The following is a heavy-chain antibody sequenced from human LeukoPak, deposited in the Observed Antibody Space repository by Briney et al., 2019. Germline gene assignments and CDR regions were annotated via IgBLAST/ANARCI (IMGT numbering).Heavy chain of an antibody. D-gene: IGHD2-15*01. CDR3: ATMDIVVVYAMDV. J-gene: IGHJ6*02. V-gene: IGHV3-30*03. Sequence: GGSLRLSCAASGFTFSSYGMHGVRQAPGKGLEWVAVISYDGSNKYYADSVKGRFTISRDNSKNTLYLQMNSLRAEDTAVYYCATMDIVVVYAMDVWGQGTTVTVSS. CDR1: GFTFSSYG. CDR2: ISYDGSNK.